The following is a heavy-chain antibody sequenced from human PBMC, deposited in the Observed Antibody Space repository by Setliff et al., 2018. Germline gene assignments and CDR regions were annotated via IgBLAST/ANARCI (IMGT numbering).Heavy chain of an antibody. CDR1: GGSFSGYY. D-gene: IGHD5-12*01. CDR3: ARWRQRRDGYNKWVNYSDY. V-gene: IGHV4-34*01. J-gene: IGHJ4*02. CDR2: INHSGST. Sequence: SETLSLTCAVYGGSFSGYYWSWIRQPPGKGLEWIGEINHSGSTNYNPSLKSRVTISVDTSKNQFSLKLSSVTAADTAVYYCARWRQRRDGYNKWVNYSDYWGQGTLVTVSS.